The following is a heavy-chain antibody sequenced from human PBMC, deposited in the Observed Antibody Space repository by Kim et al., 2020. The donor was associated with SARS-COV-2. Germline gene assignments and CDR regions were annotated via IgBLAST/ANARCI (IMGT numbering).Heavy chain of an antibody. CDR2: ISAYNGNT. V-gene: IGHV1-18*04. D-gene: IGHD6-19*01. J-gene: IGHJ5*02. CDR3: ARDRWLAVAVEWFDP. Sequence: ASVKVSCKASGYTFTSYGISWVRQAPGQGLEWMGWISAYNGNTNYAQKLQGRVTMTTDTSTSTAYMELRSLRSDDTAVYYCARDRWLAVAVEWFDPWGQGTLVTVSS. CDR1: GYTFTSYG.